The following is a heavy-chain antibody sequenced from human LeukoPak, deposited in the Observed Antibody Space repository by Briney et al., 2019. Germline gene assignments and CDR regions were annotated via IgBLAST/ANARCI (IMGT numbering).Heavy chain of an antibody. Sequence: GESLKISCKGSGYSFTSYWIGWVRQMPGKGLEWMGIIYPGDSDTRYSPSFQGQVTISADKSISTAYLQWSSLKASDTAMYYCASAIAVAQPDFDYWGQGTLVTVSS. CDR3: ASAIAVAQPDFDY. CDR2: IYPGDSDT. CDR1: GYSFTSYW. V-gene: IGHV5-51*01. J-gene: IGHJ4*02. D-gene: IGHD6-19*01.